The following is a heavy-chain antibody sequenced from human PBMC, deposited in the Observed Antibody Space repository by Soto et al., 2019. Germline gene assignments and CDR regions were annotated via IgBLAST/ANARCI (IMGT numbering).Heavy chain of an antibody. CDR3: ATQMGEGYFDY. CDR2: INAGNGNT. CDR1: GYTFTSYA. V-gene: IGHV1-3*01. Sequence: QVQLVQSGAEVKKPGASVKVSCKASGYTFTSYAMHWVRQAPGQRLEWMGWINAGNGNTKYSQKFQGRVTITRDTSASTAYMELSSVRSEDTAVYSYATQMGEGYFDYWGQGSLVTVSS. D-gene: IGHD3-16*01. J-gene: IGHJ4*02.